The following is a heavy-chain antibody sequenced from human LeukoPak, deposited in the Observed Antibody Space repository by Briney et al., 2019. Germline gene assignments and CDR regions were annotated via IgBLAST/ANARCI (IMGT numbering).Heavy chain of an antibody. CDR2: IYYSGST. CDR1: GGSISSAY. J-gene: IGHJ4*02. D-gene: IGHD1-1*01. V-gene: IGHV4-59*01. Sequence: SETLSLTCSVSGGSISSAYWSWIRQPPGKGLEWIGYIYYSGSTNYNPSLKSRVTISVDTSKNQFSLKLSSVTAADTAVYYCARESTTGNFDYWGQGTLVTVSS. CDR3: ARESTTGNFDY.